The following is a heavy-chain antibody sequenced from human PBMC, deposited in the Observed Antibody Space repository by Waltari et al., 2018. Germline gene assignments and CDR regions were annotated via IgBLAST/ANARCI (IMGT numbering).Heavy chain of an antibody. CDR1: GWSFSDYY. CDR3: ARPLPVGGYYWDL. J-gene: IGHJ5*02. Sequence: QVQLQLWGPGLLKPSEPLSLTCAGYGWSFSDYYWTWIRQPPGMGLEWIGEIKHTGNTNYNPSLKSRVTLSIDTSKSQISLNLRSVTAADTAVYYCARPLPVGGYYWDLWAQGTLVTVSS. CDR2: IKHTGNT. D-gene: IGHD3-22*01. V-gene: IGHV4-34*01.